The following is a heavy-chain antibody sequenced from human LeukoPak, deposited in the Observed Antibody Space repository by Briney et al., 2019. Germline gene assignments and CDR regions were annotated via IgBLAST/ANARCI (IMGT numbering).Heavy chain of an antibody. CDR2: ITTSSSYI. J-gene: IGHJ4*02. V-gene: IGHV3-21*01. CDR3: ARYVVALGSDY. Sequence: GGSLRLSCAASGFTFSTYTMNWVRQAPGKGLEWVSSITTSSSYIYYADSVKGRFTISRDNAKNSLYLQMNSLRAEDTAVYYCARYVVALGSDYWGQGTLVTVSS. CDR1: GFTFSTYT. D-gene: IGHD3-22*01.